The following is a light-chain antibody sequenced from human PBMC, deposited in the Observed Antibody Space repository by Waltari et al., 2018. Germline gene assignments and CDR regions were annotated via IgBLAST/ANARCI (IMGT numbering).Light chain of an antibody. CDR1: QNIGTY. V-gene: IGKV3-11*01. Sequence: ETVLTQSPATLSLSPGERATLSCRASQNIGTYLTWFQQRPGQAPRLLIHDASNRATGSPARFSGSGSGTDFTLTISSLEPEDFAVYYCQQRSYWPRTFGQGTKVEIK. J-gene: IGKJ1*01. CDR2: DAS. CDR3: QQRSYWPRT.